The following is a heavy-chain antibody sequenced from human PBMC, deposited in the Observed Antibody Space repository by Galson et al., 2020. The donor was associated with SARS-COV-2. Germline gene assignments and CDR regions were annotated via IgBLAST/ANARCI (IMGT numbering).Heavy chain of an antibody. CDR3: AKDQGGYDVVGYYYGMDV. D-gene: IGHD5-12*01. V-gene: IGHV3-30*18. CDR1: GFTFSSYG. J-gene: IGHJ6*02. CDR2: ISYDGSNK. Sequence: GGSLRLSCAASGFTFSSYGMHWVRQAPGKGLEWVAVISYDGSNKYYADSVKGRFTISRDNSKNTLYLQMNSLRAEDTAVYYCAKDQGGYDVVGYYYGMDVWGQGTTVAVSS.